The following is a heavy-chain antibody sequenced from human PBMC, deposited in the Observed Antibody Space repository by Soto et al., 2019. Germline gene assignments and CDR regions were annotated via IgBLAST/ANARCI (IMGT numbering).Heavy chain of an antibody. CDR1: GYTFTSYD. D-gene: IGHD2-8*01. CDR3: AITAALPYCTNGVCVAFDI. V-gene: IGHV1-8*01. Sequence: QVQLVQSGAEVKKPGASVKVSCKASGYTFTSYDINWVRQATGQGLEWMGWMNPNSGNTGYAQKFQGRVTMTRNTSISTAYMELSSLRSEDTAVYYCAITAALPYCTNGVCVAFDIWGQGTMVTVSS. J-gene: IGHJ3*02. CDR2: MNPNSGNT.